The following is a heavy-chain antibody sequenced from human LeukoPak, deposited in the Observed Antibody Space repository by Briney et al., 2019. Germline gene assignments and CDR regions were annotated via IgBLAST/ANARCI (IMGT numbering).Heavy chain of an antibody. J-gene: IGHJ6*03. V-gene: IGHV1-69*06. CDR3: ARERMVRGIYYYYYMDV. CDR1: GYTFTNYA. D-gene: IGHD3-10*01. CDR2: IIPIFGTA. Sequence: ASVKVSCKASGYTFTNYAISWVRQAPGQGLEWMGRIIPIFGTANYAQKFQGRVTITADKSTSTAYMELSSLRSEDTAVYYCARERMVRGIYYYYYMDVWGKGTTVTVSS.